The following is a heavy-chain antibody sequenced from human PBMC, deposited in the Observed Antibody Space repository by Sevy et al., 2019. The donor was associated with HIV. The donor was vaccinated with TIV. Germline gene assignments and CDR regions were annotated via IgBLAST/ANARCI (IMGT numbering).Heavy chain of an antibody. CDR2: INHSGST. D-gene: IGHD2-2*01. CDR3: ATHLGYCSSTSCPEGGWFDP. CDR1: GGSFSGYY. V-gene: IGHV4-34*01. Sequence: SENLSLTCAVYGGSFSGYYWSWIRQPPGKGLEWIGEINHSGSTNYNPSLKSRVTISVDTSKNQFSLKLSSVTAADTAVYYCATHLGYCSSTSCPEGGWFDPWGQGTLVTVSS. J-gene: IGHJ5*02.